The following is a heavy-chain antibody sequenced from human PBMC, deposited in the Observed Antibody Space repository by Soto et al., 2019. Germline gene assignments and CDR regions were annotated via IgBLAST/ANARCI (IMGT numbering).Heavy chain of an antibody. CDR2: IIPIFGTA. V-gene: IGHV1-69*13. J-gene: IGHJ5*02. Sequence: SVKVSCKASGGTFSSYAISWVRQAPGQGLEWMGGIIPIFGTANYAQKFQGRVTITADESTSTAYMELSSLRSEDTAVYYCARAPGRSEASPYCSGGSCYYNWFDPWGQGTLVTVSS. D-gene: IGHD2-15*01. CDR1: GGTFSSYA. CDR3: ARAPGRSEASPYCSGGSCYYNWFDP.